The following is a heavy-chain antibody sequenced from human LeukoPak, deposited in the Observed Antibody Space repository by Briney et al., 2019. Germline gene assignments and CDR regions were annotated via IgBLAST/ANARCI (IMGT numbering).Heavy chain of an antibody. CDR3: ARTVPGHPDDYFDY. CDR1: GFTVSRHW. V-gene: IGHV3-7*01. CDR2: MNQDGSAI. Sequence: GGSLRLSYAASGFTVSRHWMSWVRQAPGKGLERVAHMNQDGSAIYSIDSVKGRFTISRDNDKNSLYLHMSGLTVADTAVYYCARTVPGHPDDYFDYWGQGTLVTVSS. J-gene: IGHJ4*02. D-gene: IGHD6-19*01.